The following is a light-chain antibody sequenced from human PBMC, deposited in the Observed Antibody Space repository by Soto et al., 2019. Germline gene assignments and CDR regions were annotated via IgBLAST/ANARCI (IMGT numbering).Light chain of an antibody. CDR2: DGS. Sequence: DIQMTQSPSSLSASVGDRVTITCQASQDITNYLNWYQQKPGKAPRLLVYDGSNLDTGVPSRFSGSGSGTHFSFAISSLHPEDIATYYCQQFDSRPITFGQWTRLEI. CDR3: QQFDSRPIT. V-gene: IGKV1-33*01. J-gene: IGKJ5*01. CDR1: QDITNY.